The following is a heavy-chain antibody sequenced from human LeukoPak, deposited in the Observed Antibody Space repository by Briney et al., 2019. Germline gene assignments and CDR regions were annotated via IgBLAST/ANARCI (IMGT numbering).Heavy chain of an antibody. CDR2: FDPEDGET. J-gene: IGHJ4*02. CDR3: ATLYSGWYYFDY. D-gene: IGHD6-19*01. CDR1: GYTLTELS. Sequence: ASVKVSCKVSGYTLTELSMHWVRQAPGKGLERMGGFDPEDGETIYAQKFQGRVTMTEDTSTDTAYMELSSLRSEDTAVYYCATLYSGWYYFDYWGQGTLVTVSS. V-gene: IGHV1-24*01.